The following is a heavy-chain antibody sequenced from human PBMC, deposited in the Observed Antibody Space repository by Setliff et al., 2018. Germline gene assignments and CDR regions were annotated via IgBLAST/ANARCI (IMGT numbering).Heavy chain of an antibody. D-gene: IGHD2-2*01. J-gene: IGHJ5*02. CDR3: AKDRWGYADP. Sequence: PGGSLRLSCATSGFTFSTSAMHWLRQSPDNRLEWLAYIHYGGGHTQYADSVKGRFTVSRDNAMDTLFLQMNGLTTDDTAKYFCAKDRWGYADPWGQGTLVTVSS. CDR2: IHYGGGHT. CDR1: GFTFSTSA. V-gene: IGHV3-30*02.